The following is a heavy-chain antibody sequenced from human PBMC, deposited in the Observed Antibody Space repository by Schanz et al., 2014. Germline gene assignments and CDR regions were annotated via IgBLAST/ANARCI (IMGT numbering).Heavy chain of an antibody. Sequence: VQLVESGGGVVQPGRSLRLSCAASGFTFSSYSMNWVRQAPGKGLEWVSYISSASSTINYADSVKGRFTISRDNSKNLLYLQMNSLRAEDTAVYYCAKGRFGELSAFDIWGQGTMVTVSS. D-gene: IGHD3-10*01. J-gene: IGHJ3*02. CDR2: ISSASSTI. V-gene: IGHV3-48*01. CDR1: GFTFSSYS. CDR3: AKGRFGELSAFDI.